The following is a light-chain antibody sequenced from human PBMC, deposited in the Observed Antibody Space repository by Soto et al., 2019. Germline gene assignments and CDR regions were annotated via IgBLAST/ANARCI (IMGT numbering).Light chain of an antibody. J-gene: IGKJ1*01. CDR3: QHYNGAPWP. V-gene: IGKV1-27*01. CDR2: AAS. Sequence: DIQMTQSPSSLSASVGDRVTITCRASQDLSNYLAWYQQKPGKVPKLLIYAASTLHSGVPSRFSGSGSGTDFTLTISGLQPEDVANYYCQHYNGAPWPFGQGTKVEIE. CDR1: QDLSNY.